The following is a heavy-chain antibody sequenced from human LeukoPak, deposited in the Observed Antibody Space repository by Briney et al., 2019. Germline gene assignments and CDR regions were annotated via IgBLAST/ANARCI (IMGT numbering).Heavy chain of an antibody. Sequence: GGSLRLSCAASGFTFSSYSMNSVRQAPGKGLEWVSSISSSSSYIYYADSVKGRFTISRDNAKNSLYLQMNSLRADDTAVYYCARDGAVASYKNWGQGALVTVSS. D-gene: IGHD3-16*01. CDR1: GFTFSSYS. CDR2: ISSSSSYI. J-gene: IGHJ4*02. CDR3: ARDGAVASYKN. V-gene: IGHV3-21*01.